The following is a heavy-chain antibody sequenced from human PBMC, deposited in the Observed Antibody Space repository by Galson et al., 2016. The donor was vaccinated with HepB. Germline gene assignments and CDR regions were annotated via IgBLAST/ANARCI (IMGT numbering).Heavy chain of an antibody. CDR1: GFILSGSV. V-gene: IGHV3-73*01. Sequence: SLRLSCAGSGFILSGSVIHWVRQASGKGLEWVGRSRRKSNNYATAYAASVKGRFTISRDDSKNMAFLQMTSLKTEDTAVYYCIYGAESRDYWGQGTAVTVSA. D-gene: IGHD4/OR15-4a*01. J-gene: IGHJ4*02. CDR3: IYGAESRDY. CDR2: SRRKSNNYAT.